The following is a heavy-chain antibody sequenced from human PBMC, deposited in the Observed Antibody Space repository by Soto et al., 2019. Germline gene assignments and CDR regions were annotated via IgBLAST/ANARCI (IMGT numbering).Heavy chain of an antibody. J-gene: IGHJ4*02. CDR3: ARGVREMATISTFDY. CDR2: IIRIFDTP. CDR1: GGTFNNYA. D-gene: IGHD1-26*01. V-gene: IGHV1-69*01. Sequence: QVQLVQSGAEVKKPGSSVKVSCKASGGTFNNYAFSWVRQAPGQGLEWVGGIIRIFDTPSYAHKFQGRVTIIADESTSTVYIELSSLTSEDTAVYYCARGVREMATISTFDYWGQGTQVTVSS.